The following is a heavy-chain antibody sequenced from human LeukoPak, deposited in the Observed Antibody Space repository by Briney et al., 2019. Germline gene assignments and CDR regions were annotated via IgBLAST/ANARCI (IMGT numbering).Heavy chain of an antibody. CDR3: VRSLDY. V-gene: IGHV3-23*01. Sequence: GGSLRLSCAASGFTFSSYTMSWVRQAPGKGLEWVSTITTSDGNTYYADSVKGRFTVSRDNSKNTLFLQMNSLRAEDTALYYCVRSLDYWGQGTLVTVSS. CDR2: ITTSDGNT. CDR1: GFTFSSYT. J-gene: IGHJ4*02.